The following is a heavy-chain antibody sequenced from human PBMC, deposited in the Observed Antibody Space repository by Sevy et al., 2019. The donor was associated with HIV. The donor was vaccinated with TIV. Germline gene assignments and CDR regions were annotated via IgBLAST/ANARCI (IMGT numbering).Heavy chain of an antibody. CDR3: ARDRQGITVAGTAIDY. V-gene: IGHV3-48*03. Sequence: GGSLRLSCTASGFTFSSYEMNWVRQAPGKGLEWVSYITLSGSTIYYGDSVKGRFTISRDNAKNSLYLQMNSLRAEDTAVYYCARDRQGITVAGTAIDYWGQGTLVTVSS. J-gene: IGHJ4*02. D-gene: IGHD6-19*01. CDR2: ITLSGSTI. CDR1: GFTFSSYE.